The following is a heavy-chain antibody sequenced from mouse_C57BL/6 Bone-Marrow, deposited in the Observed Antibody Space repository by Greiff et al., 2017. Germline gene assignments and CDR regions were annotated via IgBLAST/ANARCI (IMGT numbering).Heavy chain of an antibody. J-gene: IGHJ4*01. V-gene: IGHV5-4*01. CDR1: GFTFSSYA. CDR3: ACGWLLRDYAMDY. D-gene: IGHD2-3*01. CDR2: ISDGGSYT. Sequence: EVQGVESGGGLVKPGGSLKLSCAASGFTFSSYAMSWVRQTPEKRLEWVATISDGGSYTYYPDNVKGRFTISRDNAKNNLYLHMSHLKSEDTAMYYCACGWLLRDYAMDYWGQGTTVTVSS.